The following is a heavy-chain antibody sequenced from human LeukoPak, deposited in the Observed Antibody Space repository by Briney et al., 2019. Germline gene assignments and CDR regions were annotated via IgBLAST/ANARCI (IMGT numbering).Heavy chain of an antibody. CDR1: GFTFSSYA. CDR3: ARDFAGGYYDSSGYYGY. V-gene: IGHV3-23*01. CDR2: FSGSAGST. J-gene: IGHJ4*02. D-gene: IGHD3-22*01. Sequence: GGSLRLSCAASGFTFSSYAMGWVRQAPGKGLEWVSTFSGSAGSTFYADSVKGRFTISRDNSKNTLYLQMNSLRAEDTAVYYCARDFAGGYYDSSGYYGYWGQGTLVTVSS.